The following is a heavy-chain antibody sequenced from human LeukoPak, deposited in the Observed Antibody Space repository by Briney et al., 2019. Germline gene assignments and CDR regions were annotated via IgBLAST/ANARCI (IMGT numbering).Heavy chain of an antibody. J-gene: IGHJ3*02. CDR1: GGSFSGYY. CDR3: ARGSRITMIGGDAFDI. V-gene: IGHV4-34*01. CDR2: INHSGST. D-gene: IGHD3-10*02. Sequence: SETLSLTCAVYGGSFSGYYWSWIRQPPGKGLEWIGEINHSGSTNYNPSLKSRVTISVDTSKNQFSLKLSSVTAADTAVYYCARGSRITMIGGDAFDIWGQGTMVTVSS.